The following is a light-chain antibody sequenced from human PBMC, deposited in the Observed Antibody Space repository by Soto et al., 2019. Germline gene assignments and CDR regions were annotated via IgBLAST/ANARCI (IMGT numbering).Light chain of an antibody. CDR3: QHRGT. CDR2: GAS. Sequence: EIVMTQSPATLSVSPGERATLSCRASQGVGSNLAWYQQKPGQVPSLLIYGASTRATSIPARFSGSGSGTEFTLTISSLQSEDFAVYYCQHRGTFGQGTKVEIK. V-gene: IGKV3-15*01. J-gene: IGKJ1*01. CDR1: QGVGSN.